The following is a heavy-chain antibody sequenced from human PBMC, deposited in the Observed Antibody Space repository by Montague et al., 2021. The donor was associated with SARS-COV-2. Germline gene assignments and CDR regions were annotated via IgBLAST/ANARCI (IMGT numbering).Heavy chain of an antibody. CDR1: GGSISSYY. J-gene: IGHJ6*02. Sequence: SETLSLTCTVSGGSISSYYWSWIRQPPGKGLEWIGYIYYSGSTNYNPSLKSRVTISVDTSKNQFSLKLSSVTAADTAVYYCARSGGVYDYVWGSYLRGSTNYALDVWGQGTPVTVSS. CDR2: IYYSGST. D-gene: IGHD3-16*01. V-gene: IGHV4-59*01. CDR3: ARSGGVYDYVWGSYLRGSTNYALDV.